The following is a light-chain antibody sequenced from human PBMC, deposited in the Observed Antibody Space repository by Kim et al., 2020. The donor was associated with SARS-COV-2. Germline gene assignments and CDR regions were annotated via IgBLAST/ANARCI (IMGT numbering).Light chain of an antibody. J-gene: IGLJ3*02. CDR2: RND. Sequence: QSVLTQPPSASGTPGQGVTISCSGSSSNIGSNYVYWYQQLPGTAPKLLIYRNDERPSGVPDRFSGSKSGTSASLGISGLRSEDETDYYCASWDDSLSGWVFGGGTQLTVL. CDR1: SSNIGSNY. V-gene: IGLV1-47*01. CDR3: ASWDDSLSGWV.